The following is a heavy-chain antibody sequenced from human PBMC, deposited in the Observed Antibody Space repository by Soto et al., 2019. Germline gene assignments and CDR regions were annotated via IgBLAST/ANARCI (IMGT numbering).Heavy chain of an antibody. Sequence: ASVKVSCKASGYTFTGNSLHWVRQAPGQGLEWMGWINPNNGGTNYAQKFRGWVTMTRDTSMNTVYMELSSLRSDDTAVYYCAADPPNEENDAFDIWGQGTMVTVSS. J-gene: IGHJ3*02. CDR2: INPNNGGT. V-gene: IGHV1-2*04. CDR1: GYTFTGNS. CDR3: AADPPNEENDAFDI. D-gene: IGHD1-1*01.